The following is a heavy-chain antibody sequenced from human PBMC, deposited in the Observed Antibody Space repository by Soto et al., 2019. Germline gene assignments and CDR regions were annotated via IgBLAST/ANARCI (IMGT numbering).Heavy chain of an antibody. D-gene: IGHD3-3*01. CDR2: ISSSGSTI. V-gene: IGHV3-48*03. CDR1: GFTFSSYE. CDR3: AREKYYDFWSGYLSYYYYYGMDV. J-gene: IGHJ6*02. Sequence: LRLSCAASGFTFSSYEMNWVRQAPGKGLEWVSYISSSGSTIYYADSVKGRFTISRDNAKNSLYLQMNSLRAEDTAVYYCAREKYYDFWSGYLSYYYYYGMDVWGQGTTVTVSS.